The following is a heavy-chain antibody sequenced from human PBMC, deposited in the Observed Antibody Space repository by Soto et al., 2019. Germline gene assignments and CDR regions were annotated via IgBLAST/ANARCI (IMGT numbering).Heavy chain of an antibody. CDR1: GFTFSSYA. Sequence: GGSLRLSCAASGFTFSSYAMSWVRQAPGKGLEWVSAISGSGGSTYYADSVKGRFTISRDNSKNTLYLQMNSLRAEDTAVYYCARAYDILTGYSPDAFDIWGQGTMVTVSS. CDR3: ARAYDILTGYSPDAFDI. D-gene: IGHD3-9*01. CDR2: ISGSGGST. J-gene: IGHJ3*02. V-gene: IGHV3-23*01.